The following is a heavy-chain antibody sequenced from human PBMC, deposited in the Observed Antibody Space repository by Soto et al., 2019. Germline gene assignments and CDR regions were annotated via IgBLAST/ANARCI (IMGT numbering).Heavy chain of an antibody. V-gene: IGHV3-49*03. CDR3: TSRGYYYSTGYYYGMDV. CDR2: IRSKAYGGTT. CDR1: GFTFGDYA. J-gene: IGHJ6*01. Sequence: PGGSLRLSCTASGFTFGDYAMSWFRQAPGKGLEWVGFIRSKAYGGTTEYAASVKGRFTISRDDSKSIAYLQMNSLKTEDTAVYYCTSRGYYYSTGYYYGMDVWGQGTTVTVSS. D-gene: IGHD3-22*01.